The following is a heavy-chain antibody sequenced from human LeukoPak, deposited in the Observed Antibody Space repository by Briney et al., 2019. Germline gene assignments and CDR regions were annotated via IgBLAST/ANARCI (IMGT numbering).Heavy chain of an antibody. V-gene: IGHV3-48*01. CDR2: ISSFSGTS. J-gene: IGHJ4*02. CDR1: GFTFSSYS. Sequence: GGSLRLSCAASGFTFSSYSMNWVRQAPGKGLEWVSYISSFSGTSNYADSVKGRFTISRDNAKNSLYLQMNSLRAEDTAVYYCARVTGYDYWGQGTLVTVSS. CDR3: ARVTGYDY. D-gene: IGHD3-10*01.